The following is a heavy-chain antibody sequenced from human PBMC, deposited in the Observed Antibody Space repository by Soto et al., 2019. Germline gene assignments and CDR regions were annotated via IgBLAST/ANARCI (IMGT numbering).Heavy chain of an antibody. Sequence: PSETLSLTCTVSGGSISSNYWSWIRQPPGKGLEWIGYIFHSGSTTYNPSLKSRVTMSVDTSKNQFSLNLSSVTAADTAVYYCARVDYDFWSGSSPPNYGMDVWGQGTTVTVS. CDR1: GGSISSNY. D-gene: IGHD3-3*01. V-gene: IGHV4-59*01. CDR2: IFHSGST. CDR3: ARVDYDFWSGSSPPNYGMDV. J-gene: IGHJ6*02.